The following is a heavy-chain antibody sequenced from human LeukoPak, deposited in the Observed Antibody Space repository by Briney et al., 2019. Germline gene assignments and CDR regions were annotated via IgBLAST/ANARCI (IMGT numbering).Heavy chain of an antibody. Sequence: PSETLSLTCTVSGGSMSGFFWTWIRNPPGKELEWFGSIFYGGGSTKYNPSLKSRVTISVDTSKSQFSLRLNSATAADTAVYFCARTSRHYYGSGTNLTPWPAGMDVWGQGTTVTVSS. V-gene: IGHV4-59*01. D-gene: IGHD3-10*01. CDR1: GGSMSGFF. J-gene: IGHJ6*02. CDR3: ARTSRHYYGSGTNLTPWPAGMDV. CDR2: IFYGGGST.